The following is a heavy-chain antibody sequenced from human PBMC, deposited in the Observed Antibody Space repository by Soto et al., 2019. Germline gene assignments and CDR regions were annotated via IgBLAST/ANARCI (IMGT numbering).Heavy chain of an antibody. J-gene: IGHJ4*01. CDR2: IWYDGSNK. CDR1: GFTFSSYG. Sequence: QVQLVESGGGVVQPGRSLRLSCAASGFTFSSYGMHWVRQAPGKGLECVAVIWYDGSNKYYADSVKGRFTISRDNSKNTLYLQMNSLRAEDTAVYYCARESITMVRGVDYWGHGTLVTVSS. CDR3: ARESITMVRGVDY. D-gene: IGHD3-10*01. V-gene: IGHV3-33*01.